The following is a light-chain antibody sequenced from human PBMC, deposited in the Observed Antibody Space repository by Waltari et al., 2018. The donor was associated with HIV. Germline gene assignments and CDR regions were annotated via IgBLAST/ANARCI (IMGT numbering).Light chain of an antibody. V-gene: IGKV3-20*01. CDR3: QQYGRSPWT. J-gene: IGKJ1*01. CDR1: QTVSSSQ. CDR2: GAS. Sequence: EIVLMQSPGSLSLSPGERATLSCRASQTVSSSQLAWYQQKPGQAPRRLIYGASTRATGTPDRFSGSGSGTDFTLTITRLEREDFAVYYCQQYGRSPWTFGQGTKVEIK.